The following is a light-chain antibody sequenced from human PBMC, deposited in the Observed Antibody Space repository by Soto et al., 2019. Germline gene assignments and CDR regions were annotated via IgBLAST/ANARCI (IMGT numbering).Light chain of an antibody. J-gene: IGLJ1*01. CDR3: SSYTSSSDPV. CDR2: EVS. V-gene: IGLV2-14*01. CDR1: SSDVGGYNY. Sequence: QSVLAQPASVSGSPGQSITISCTGTSSDVGGYNYVSWYQQHPGKAPKLMIYEVSNRPSGVSNRFSGSKSGNTASLTISGLQAEDDADYYCSSYTSSSDPVFGNGTKVTV.